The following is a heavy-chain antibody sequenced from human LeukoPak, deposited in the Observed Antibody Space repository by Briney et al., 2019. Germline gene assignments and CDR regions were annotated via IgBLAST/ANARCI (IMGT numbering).Heavy chain of an antibody. Sequence: GASVKVSCKASGYTFTGYYMHWVRQAPGQGLEWMGWINPNSSGTNYAQKFQGWVTMTRDTSISTAYMELSRLRSDDTAVYYCARDGDMVRGVKDYYYGMGVWGQGTTVTVSS. V-gene: IGHV1-2*04. J-gene: IGHJ6*02. CDR3: ARDGDMVRGVKDYYYGMGV. CDR1: GYTFTGYY. CDR2: INPNSSGT. D-gene: IGHD3-10*01.